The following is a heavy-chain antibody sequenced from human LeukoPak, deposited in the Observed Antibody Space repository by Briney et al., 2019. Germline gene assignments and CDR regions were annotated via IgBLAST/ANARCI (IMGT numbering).Heavy chain of an antibody. V-gene: IGHV4-59*01. CDR3: ARAARYCSGGSCWDY. J-gene: IGHJ4*02. CDR1: GDSISSYF. CDR2: IYYSGNT. D-gene: IGHD2-15*01. Sequence: SETLSLTCTVSGDSISSYFWSWIRQPPGKGLEWIGYIYYSGNTNYNPSLKSRATISVDTSKNQFSLKLTSVTAADTAIYYCARAARYCSGGSCWDYWGQGTLVTVSS.